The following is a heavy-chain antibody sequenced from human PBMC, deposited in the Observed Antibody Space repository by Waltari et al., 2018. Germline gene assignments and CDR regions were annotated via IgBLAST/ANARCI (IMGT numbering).Heavy chain of an antibody. CDR2: VKFDGSDT. V-gene: IGHV3-74*01. D-gene: IGHD2-21*01. CDR1: GFSFSTYW. CDR3: ARDHCAYCGGVGIDR. Sequence: EVQLVESGGGVVQPGGSLRLSCAASGFSFSTYWMLWVRQVPGKGLEWVSRVKFDGSDTDYADSVKGRFTVSRDNAKNTLYLEMNSLRGEDTAVYYCARDHCAYCGGVGIDRWGQGTLVTVSP. J-gene: IGHJ4*02.